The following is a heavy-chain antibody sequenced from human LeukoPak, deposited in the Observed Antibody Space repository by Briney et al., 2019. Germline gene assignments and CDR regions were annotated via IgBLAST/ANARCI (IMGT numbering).Heavy chain of an antibody. CDR2: IYYSGST. Sequence: KASETLSLTCTVSGGSISSYYWSWIRQPPXXXXXWIGYIYYSGSTNYNPSLKSRVTISVDTSKNQFSLKLSSVTAADTAVYYCARDDYGEGYFDYWGQGTLVTVSS. J-gene: IGHJ4*02. CDR3: ARDDYGEGYFDY. CDR1: GGSISSYY. D-gene: IGHD4-17*01. V-gene: IGHV4-59*01.